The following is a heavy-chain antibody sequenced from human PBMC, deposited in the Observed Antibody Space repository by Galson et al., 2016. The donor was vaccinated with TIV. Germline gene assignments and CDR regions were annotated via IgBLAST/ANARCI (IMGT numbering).Heavy chain of an antibody. CDR1: GDSISTSSYD. CDR2: IYHTGST. Sequence: TLSLTCTVSGDSISTSSYDWGWIRQPPGKGLEWIGNIYHTGSTYSNPSLRSRLTMSVDTSKNQFSLILNSVTAADTAVYYCARDCTSTTCHIYYYGMDVWGQGTTVTVSS. CDR3: ARDCTSTTCHIYYYGMDV. J-gene: IGHJ6*02. V-gene: IGHV4-39*07. D-gene: IGHD2-2*02.